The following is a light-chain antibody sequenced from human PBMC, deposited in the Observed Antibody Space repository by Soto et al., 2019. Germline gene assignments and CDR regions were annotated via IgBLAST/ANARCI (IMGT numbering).Light chain of an antibody. V-gene: IGLV2-14*01. CDR1: SSDVGGYNY. CDR3: SSYTINRTYV. CDR2: EVS. J-gene: IGLJ1*01. Sequence: QSALTQPASVSGSPGQSITISCTGTSSDVGGYNYVSWYQQSPDKAPKLMIYEVSNRPSGVSNRFSGSKSGNMASLTISGLQAEDEADYYCSSYTINRTYVFGTGTKV.